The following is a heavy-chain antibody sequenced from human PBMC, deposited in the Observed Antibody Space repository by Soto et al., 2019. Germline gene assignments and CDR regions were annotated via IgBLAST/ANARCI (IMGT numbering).Heavy chain of an antibody. CDR2: IYYSGST. D-gene: IGHD3-22*01. V-gene: IGHV4-31*03. CDR3: ARDRGRDYYDSSGPLDY. CDR1: GGSISSGGYY. J-gene: IGHJ4*02. Sequence: QVQLQESGPGLVKPSQTLSLTCTVSGGSISSGGYYWSWIRQHPGKGLEWIGYIYYSGSTYYNPSLKSRVTISVETSKNQFSLKLSSVTAADTAVYYCARDRGRDYYDSSGPLDYWGQGTLVTVSS.